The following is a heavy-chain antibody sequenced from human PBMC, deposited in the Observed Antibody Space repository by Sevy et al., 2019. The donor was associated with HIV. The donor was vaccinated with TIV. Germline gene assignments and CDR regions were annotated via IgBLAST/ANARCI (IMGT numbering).Heavy chain of an antibody. CDR3: ARGTLIDYGGNPGYFDY. J-gene: IGHJ4*02. Sequence: ASVKVSCKASGYTFTSYGINWVRQAPGQGLEWMGWISAYNGNTNYAQKLQGRVTMTTDTSTSTAYMELRSLRSDDTAVYYCARGTLIDYGGNPGYFDYWGQGTLVTVSS. CDR2: ISAYNGNT. CDR1: GYTFTSYG. V-gene: IGHV1-18*01. D-gene: IGHD4-17*01.